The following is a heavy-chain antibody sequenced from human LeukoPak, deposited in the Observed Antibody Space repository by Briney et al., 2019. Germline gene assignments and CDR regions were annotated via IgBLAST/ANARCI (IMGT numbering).Heavy chain of an antibody. Sequence: PGGSLRLSCAASGFTFSSYSMNWVRQAPGKGLELGSSISSSSSYIYYADSVKGRFTISRDNAKNSLYLQMNSLRAEDTAVYYCAREVVWDYDYVWGSYRSTAFDYWGQGTLVTVSS. D-gene: IGHD3-16*02. J-gene: IGHJ4*02. CDR1: GFTFSSYS. V-gene: IGHV3-21*01. CDR2: ISSSSSYI. CDR3: AREVVWDYDYVWGSYRSTAFDY.